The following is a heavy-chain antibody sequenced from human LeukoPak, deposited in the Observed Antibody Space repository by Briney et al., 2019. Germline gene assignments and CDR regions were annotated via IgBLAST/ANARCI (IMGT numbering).Heavy chain of an antibody. Sequence: SETLSPTCTVSSGSVSSGSSYWTWIRQPPGKGLEWIGYIYYSGSTNYSPSLKSRVTISVDTSKNQFSLKLSSVTAADTAVYYCARDFRGYYYYGMDVWGQGTTVTVSS. CDR2: IYYSGST. CDR1: SGSVSSGSSY. V-gene: IGHV4-61*01. J-gene: IGHJ6*02. CDR3: ARDFRGYYYYGMDV.